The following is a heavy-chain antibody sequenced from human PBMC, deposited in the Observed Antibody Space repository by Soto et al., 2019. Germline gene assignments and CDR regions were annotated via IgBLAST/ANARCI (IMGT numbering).Heavy chain of an antibody. Sequence: SVKVSCKASGGTFSSYAISWVRQAPGQGLEWMGGIIPIFGTANYAQKFRGRVTITADESTSTAYMELSSLRSEDTAVYYCARDNPNYYYDRSLGYWGQGTLVTVSS. CDR3: ARDNPNYYYDRSLGY. J-gene: IGHJ4*02. V-gene: IGHV1-69*13. CDR1: GGTFSSYA. CDR2: IIPIFGTA. D-gene: IGHD3-22*01.